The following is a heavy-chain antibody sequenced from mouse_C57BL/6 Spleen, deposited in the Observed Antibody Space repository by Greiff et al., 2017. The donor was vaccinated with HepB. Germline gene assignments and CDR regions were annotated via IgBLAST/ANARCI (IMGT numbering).Heavy chain of an antibody. CDR2: IDPSDSET. Sequence: VQLQQPGAELVRPGSSVKLSCKASGYTFTSYWMHWVKQRPIQGLEWIGNIDPSDSETHYNQKFKDKATLTVDKSSSTAYMQLSSLTSEDSAVYYCAVNWGYAMDYWGQGTSVTVSS. CDR1: GYTFTSYW. D-gene: IGHD4-1*01. V-gene: IGHV1-52*01. CDR3: AVNWGYAMDY. J-gene: IGHJ4*01.